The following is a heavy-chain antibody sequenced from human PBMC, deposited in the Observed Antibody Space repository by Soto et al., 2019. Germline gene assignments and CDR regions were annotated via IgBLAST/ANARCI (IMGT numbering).Heavy chain of an antibody. CDR3: ARGGGTIFGAVLLQGRPGLDV. J-gene: IGHJ6*02. CDR1: GDTFSRSA. Sequence: QVQLVQSGAEVKKAGSSVKVSCKASGDTFSRSAFALVRQAPGQGPEWMGGMMPVYGSANYAEKFRGRLTISEADSKSTIYMELSTLTSADTGVYSCARGGGTIFGAVLLQGRPGLDVWGQGTTVIASS. V-gene: IGHV1-69*01. D-gene: IGHD3-3*01. CDR2: MMPVYGSA.